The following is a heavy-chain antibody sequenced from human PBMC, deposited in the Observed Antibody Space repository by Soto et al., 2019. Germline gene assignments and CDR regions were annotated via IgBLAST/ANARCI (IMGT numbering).Heavy chain of an antibody. CDR2: INLGGGGA. J-gene: IGHJ4*02. D-gene: IGHD6-6*01. Sequence: QVQLVQSGAEVKKPGASVKVSCKASGYSFTSYYMHWVRQAPGQGLEWMGIINLGGGGAIYAQKFQRRVTMTRDTSTNTVYMGLGSLRSEDTAVYYCTRGSQYSSSFDYWGQGTLVPVSS. V-gene: IGHV1-46*03. CDR1: GYSFTSYY. CDR3: TRGSQYSSSFDY.